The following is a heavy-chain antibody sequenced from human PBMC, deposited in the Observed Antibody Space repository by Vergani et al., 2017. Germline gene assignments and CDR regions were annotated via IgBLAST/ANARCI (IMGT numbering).Heavy chain of an antibody. V-gene: IGHV3-48*04. J-gene: IGHJ6*02. CDR1: GFTFSSYS. CDR2: ISSSSSTI. D-gene: IGHD4-17*01. Sequence: EVQLVESGGGLVQPGGSLRLSCAASGFTFSSYSINWVRQAPGKGLEWVSYISSSSSTIYYADSVKGRFTISRDNAKNSLYLQMNSLRAEDTAVYHCARYTDTHDDSEYYYFYGMDVWGQGTTVTVS. CDR3: ARYTDTHDDSEYYYFYGMDV.